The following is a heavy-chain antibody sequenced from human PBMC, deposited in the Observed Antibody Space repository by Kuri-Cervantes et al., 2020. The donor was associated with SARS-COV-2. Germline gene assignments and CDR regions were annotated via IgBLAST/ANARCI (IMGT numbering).Heavy chain of an antibody. D-gene: IGHD3-10*01. CDR3: AKVWSGSYSHYYYYAMDV. Sequence: GGSLRLSCAVSGFTFSNYGMHWVRQAPGKGLEWVAVISYDGSDRYYADSVKGRFTISRDNSKNTLYLQMNSLRAEDTAVYYRAKVWSGSYSHYYYYAMDVWGQGTTVTVSS. CDR1: GFTFSNYG. J-gene: IGHJ6*02. V-gene: IGHV3-30*18. CDR2: ISYDGSDR.